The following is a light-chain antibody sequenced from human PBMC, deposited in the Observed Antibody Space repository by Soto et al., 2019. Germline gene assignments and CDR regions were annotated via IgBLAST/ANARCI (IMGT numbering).Light chain of an antibody. V-gene: IGKV3D-20*02. Sequence: IVLTQSPGTLSLSHGERATLSCRASQSVSSSYLAWYQQKPGQAPRLLIYGASSRATGIPDRFSGSGSGTDFTLTISSLEPEDFAVYYCQQRSNWQVTFGQGTRLEIK. CDR3: QQRSNWQVT. CDR2: GAS. J-gene: IGKJ5*01. CDR1: QSVSSSY.